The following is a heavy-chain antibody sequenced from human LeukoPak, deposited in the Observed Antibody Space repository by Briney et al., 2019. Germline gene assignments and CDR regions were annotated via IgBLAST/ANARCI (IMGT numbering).Heavy chain of an antibody. J-gene: IGHJ3*02. CDR1: GFTFSTYS. D-gene: IGHD1-26*01. CDR3: ARDLHSGSYEDAFDI. Sequence: GGSLSLSCAASGFTFSTYSMNWVRQAPGKGLEWVSSITSSSTYIYYADSVKGRFTISRDNAENSLYLQMNSLRAEDTAVYYCARDLHSGSYEDAFDIWGQGTMVTVSS. V-gene: IGHV3-21*01. CDR2: ITSSSTYI.